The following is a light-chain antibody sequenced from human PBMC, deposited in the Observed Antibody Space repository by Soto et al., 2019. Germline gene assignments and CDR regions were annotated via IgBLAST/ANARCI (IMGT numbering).Light chain of an antibody. V-gene: IGKV1-5*03. Sequence: DIQMTQSPSTLSASVGDRVTITCRASQSISSWLAWYQQKPGKAPKLLIYKASSLESGVPSRFSGSGSGTEFTLTISSLHPDDFATYYCQQYNSYPTFGQGTKVEMK. CDR1: QSISSW. J-gene: IGKJ1*01. CDR2: KAS. CDR3: QQYNSYPT.